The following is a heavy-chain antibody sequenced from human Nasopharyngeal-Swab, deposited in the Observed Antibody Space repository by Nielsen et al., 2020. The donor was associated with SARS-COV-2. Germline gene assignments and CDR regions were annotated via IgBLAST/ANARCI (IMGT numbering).Heavy chain of an antibody. CDR3: ARWFPRYYYYGMDV. V-gene: IGHV4-39*01. CDR1: GGSISSSSYY. CDR2: IYYSGST. D-gene: IGHD3-10*01. Sequence: SETLSLTCTVSGGSISSSSYYWGWIRQPPGKGQEWIGSIYYSGSTYYNPSLKSRVTISVDTSKNQFSLKLSSVTAADTAVYYCARWFPRYYYYGMDVWGQGTTVTVSS. J-gene: IGHJ6*02.